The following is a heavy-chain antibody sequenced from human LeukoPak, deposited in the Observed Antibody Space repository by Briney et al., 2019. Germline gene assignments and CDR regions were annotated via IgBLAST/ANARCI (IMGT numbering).Heavy chain of an antibody. V-gene: IGHV4-39*01. J-gene: IGHJ4*02. D-gene: IGHD2-2*02. CDR3: ARIRYCSSTSCYKGRTYYFDY. CDR1: GGSISSSSYY. Sequence: PSETLSLTCTVSGGSISSSSYYWDWIRQPPGKGLEWIGSIYYSGSTYYNPSLKSRVTISVDTSKNQFSLKLSSVTAADTAVYYCARIRYCSSTSCYKGRTYYFDYWGQGTLVTVSS. CDR2: IYYSGST.